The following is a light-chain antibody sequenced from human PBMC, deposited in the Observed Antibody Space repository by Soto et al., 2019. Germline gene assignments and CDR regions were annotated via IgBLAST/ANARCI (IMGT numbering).Light chain of an antibody. CDR3: QQYGSSPTWT. CDR1: QSVSSSY. V-gene: IGKV3-20*01. J-gene: IGKJ1*01. Sequence: EIVLTQSPGTLSLYPGERATLSCRASQSVSSSYLAWYQQKPGQAPRLLIYGASTRASGIPDRFSGSGSGTDFTLTISRLEPEDSAVYYCQQYGSSPTWTFGQGTKVDIK. CDR2: GAS.